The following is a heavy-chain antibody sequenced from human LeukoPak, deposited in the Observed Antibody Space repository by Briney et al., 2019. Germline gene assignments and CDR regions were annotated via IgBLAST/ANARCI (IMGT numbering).Heavy chain of an antibody. Sequence: GRSLRLSCAASGLTFSSYGMHWVRQAPGKGLEWVAVISYDGSDKYYADSVKGRFTISRDNSKNTLYLQMNSLRAEDTAVYYCAKDQEARYSDWTFDYWGLGTLVTVSS. V-gene: IGHV3-30*18. CDR1: GLTFSSYG. CDR3: AKDQEARYSDWTFDY. CDR2: ISYDGSDK. J-gene: IGHJ4*02. D-gene: IGHD3-9*01.